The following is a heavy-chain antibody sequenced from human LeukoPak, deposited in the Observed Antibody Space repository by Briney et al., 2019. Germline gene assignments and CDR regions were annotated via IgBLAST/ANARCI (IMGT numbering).Heavy chain of an antibody. D-gene: IGHD3-10*01. Sequence: SETLSLTCSVSGGSISSSRYYWAWIRQPPGKGLEWIGTIYYSGDTFYNPSLKSRVTISVDTSKNQFSLKLRSVTAADTAVYYCARGWYASGSYSPPGEWGQGTLVTVSS. CDR3: ARGWYASGSYSPPGE. V-gene: IGHV4-39*01. J-gene: IGHJ1*01. CDR2: IYYSGDT. CDR1: GGSISSSRYY.